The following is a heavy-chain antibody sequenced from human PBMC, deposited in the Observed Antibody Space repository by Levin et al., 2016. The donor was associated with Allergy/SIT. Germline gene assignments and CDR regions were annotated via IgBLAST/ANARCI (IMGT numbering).Heavy chain of an antibody. CDR2: IYYNGAT. V-gene: IGHV4-31*03. D-gene: IGHD5-12*01. J-gene: IGHJ6*02. CDR3: ATMPVPGYSGYGSDFFGMDV. CDR1: GGPISSGGYF. Sequence: SETLSLTCIVSGGPISSGGYFWTWIRQFPGKGLEWIGYIYYNGATYYNPSLKSRVTISLETSKNQFSLKLTSLTAADTAVYYCATMPVPGYSGYGSDFFGMDVWGQGTSVTVYS.